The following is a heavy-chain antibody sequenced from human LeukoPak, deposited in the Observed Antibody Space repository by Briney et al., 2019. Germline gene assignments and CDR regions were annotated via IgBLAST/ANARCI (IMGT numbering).Heavy chain of an antibody. V-gene: IGHV5-51*01. Sequence: GESLKISCKGSGYSFQDYWIGWVRQMPGQGPELMGRIFPHDSDTKYSPSLEGQVTISVDKSISTAYVQWGSLRVSDTAIYYCAKFGIRGCSSSTRCYTSFFYYGMDVWGQGTTVTVSS. CDR3: AKFGIRGCSSSTRCYTSFFYYGMDV. CDR1: GYSFQDYW. J-gene: IGHJ6*02. D-gene: IGHD2-2*02. CDR2: IFPHDSDT.